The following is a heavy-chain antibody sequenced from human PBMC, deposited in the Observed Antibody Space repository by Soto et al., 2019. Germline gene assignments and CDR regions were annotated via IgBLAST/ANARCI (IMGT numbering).Heavy chain of an antibody. CDR1: GYSFTSYW. CDR2: IYPGDSDT. D-gene: IGHD6-19*01. CDR3: ARHLAGINTPLDY. J-gene: IGHJ4*02. Sequence: GESLKISCKGSGYSFTSYWIGWVRQMPGKGLGWMGIIYPGDSDTRYSPSFQGQVTISADKSISTAYLQWSSLKASDSAMYYCARHLAGINTPLDYWGQGTLVTVSS. V-gene: IGHV5-51*01.